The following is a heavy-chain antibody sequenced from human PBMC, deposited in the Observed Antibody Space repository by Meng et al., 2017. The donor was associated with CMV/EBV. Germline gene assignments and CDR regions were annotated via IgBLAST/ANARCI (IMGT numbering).Heavy chain of an antibody. J-gene: IGHJ6*02. Sequence: ASVKVSCKASGYTFTSYGISWVRQAAGQGREWMGLISAYNGNKNYAQKLQGRVTMTTDTSTSTAYMELRSLRSDDTAVYYCARSVPAAMEYSSSPGNYYGMDVWGQGTTVTVSS. CDR2: ISAYNGNK. CDR1: GYTFTSYG. CDR3: ARSVPAAMEYSSSPGNYYGMDV. D-gene: IGHD2-2*01. V-gene: IGHV1-18*01.